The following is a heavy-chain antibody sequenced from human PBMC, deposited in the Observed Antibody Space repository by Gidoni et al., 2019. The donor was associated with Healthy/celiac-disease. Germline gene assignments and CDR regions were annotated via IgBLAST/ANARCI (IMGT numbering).Heavy chain of an antibody. CDR3: ARGHLRFYPAGRSWFDP. V-gene: IGHV4-34*01. D-gene: IGHD3-3*01. CDR2: INHSGST. CDR1: GGSFSAYS. J-gene: IGHJ5*02. Sequence: QVQLQQWCAGLLKPSGTLSRTCAVYGGSFSAYSWSWIRPPPGKGLEWIGEINHSGSTNYNPSLKSRVTIAVDTSKNQFSLKLSSVTAADTAVYYCARGHLRFYPAGRSWFDPWGQGTLVTVSS.